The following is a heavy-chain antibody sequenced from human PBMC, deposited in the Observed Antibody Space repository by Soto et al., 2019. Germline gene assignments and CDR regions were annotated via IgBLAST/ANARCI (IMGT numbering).Heavy chain of an antibody. D-gene: IGHD6-19*01. Sequence: SETLSLTCAVYGGSFSGYYWSWIRQPPGKGLEWIGEINHSGTTNYNPSLKSRVTISVDMAKNQFSLKLSSVTAADTAVYYCARVTPEAGSGWYWGYNWFDPWGQGTLVTVSS. CDR2: INHSGTT. CDR3: ARVTPEAGSGWYWGYNWFDP. CDR1: GGSFSGYY. J-gene: IGHJ5*02. V-gene: IGHV4-34*01.